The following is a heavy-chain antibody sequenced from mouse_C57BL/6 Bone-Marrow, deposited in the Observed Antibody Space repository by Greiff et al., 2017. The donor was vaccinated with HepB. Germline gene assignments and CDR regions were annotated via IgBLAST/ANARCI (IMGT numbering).Heavy chain of an antibody. J-gene: IGHJ4*01. CDR2: IRSKSNNYAT. CDR1: GFSFNTYA. V-gene: IGHV10-1*01. CDR3: VRHESSYDYEDYYAMDY. Sequence: EVKLVESGGGLVQPKGSLKLSCAASGFSFNTYAMNWVRQAPGKGLEWVARIRSKSNNYATYYADSVKDRFTISRDDSESMLYLQMNNLKTEDTAMYYRVRHESSYDYEDYYAMDYWGQGTSVPVSS. D-gene: IGHD2-4*01.